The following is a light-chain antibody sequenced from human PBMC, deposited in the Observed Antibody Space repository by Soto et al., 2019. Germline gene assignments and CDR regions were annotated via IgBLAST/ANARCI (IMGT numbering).Light chain of an antibody. V-gene: IGKV3-20*01. J-gene: IGKJ1*01. CDR1: QSVSSTN. CDR2: GAS. CDR3: QQYDISPQT. Sequence: EIVLTQSPGTLSLSPGERATLSCRASQSVSSTNLAWYQQKPGQAPRLLIYGASSRSTGIPDRFSGSGSGTDFTLTISRLEPEDFAVYYFQQYDISPQTFGQGTKVEIK.